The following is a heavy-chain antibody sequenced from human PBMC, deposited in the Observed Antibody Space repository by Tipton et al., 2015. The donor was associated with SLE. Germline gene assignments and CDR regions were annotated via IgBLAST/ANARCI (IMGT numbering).Heavy chain of an antibody. CDR2: IYTTGTT. CDR3: ARRYGTSFDY. J-gene: IGHJ4*02. CDR1: GASISSGTYY. V-gene: IGHV4-61*02. D-gene: IGHD2-8*01. Sequence: TLSLTCIVSGASISSGTYYWSWIRQPAGKGLEWIGRIYTTGTTYYNPSLKSRLTLSLDTSKNQFSLKMISVTAADTAVYYCARRYGTSFDYWDQGTLVTVSS.